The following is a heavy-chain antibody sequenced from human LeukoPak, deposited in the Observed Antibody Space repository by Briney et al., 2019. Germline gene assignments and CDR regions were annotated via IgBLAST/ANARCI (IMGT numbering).Heavy chain of an antibody. D-gene: IGHD2-2*01. J-gene: IGHJ6*02. CDR1: GYTFTGYY. V-gene: IGHV1-2*02. CDR3: ARDAYQLLSHYDMDV. CDR2: INPNSGGT. Sequence: GASVKVSCKASGYTFTGYYVQWVRQAPGQGLEWMGWINPNSGGTNYAQKVQGRVTMTRDTSISTAYMELSRLGSDDTAVYYCARDAYQLLSHYDMDVWGQGTTVTVSS.